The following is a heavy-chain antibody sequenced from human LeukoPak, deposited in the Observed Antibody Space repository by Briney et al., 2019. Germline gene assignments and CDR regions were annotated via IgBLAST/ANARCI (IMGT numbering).Heavy chain of an antibody. Sequence: SETLSLTCTVPGGSISSGGYYWSWIRQPPGKGREWIGYINHSGSTSYNPSLKSRVTISVDRSKNQSSLKLSSVTAADTAVYYCASESPQYYYDSSGYYWAYDYWGQGTLVTVSS. V-gene: IGHV4-30-2*01. CDR3: ASESPQYYYDSSGYYWAYDY. D-gene: IGHD3-22*01. CDR1: GGSISSGGYY. CDR2: INHSGST. J-gene: IGHJ4*02.